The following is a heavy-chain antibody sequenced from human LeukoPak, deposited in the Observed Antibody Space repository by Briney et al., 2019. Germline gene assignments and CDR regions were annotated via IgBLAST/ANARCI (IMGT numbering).Heavy chain of an antibody. Sequence: GGSLRLSCAASGFTFSSYAMSWVRQAPGKGLEWVSAISGSGGSTYYADSVKGRFTISRYNSKNTLYLQMNSLRAEDTAVYYCAKVSARAIYYYDSSGYLDYWGQGTLVTVSS. V-gene: IGHV3-23*01. CDR2: ISGSGGST. CDR3: AKVSARAIYYYDSSGYLDY. D-gene: IGHD3-22*01. J-gene: IGHJ4*02. CDR1: GFTFSSYA.